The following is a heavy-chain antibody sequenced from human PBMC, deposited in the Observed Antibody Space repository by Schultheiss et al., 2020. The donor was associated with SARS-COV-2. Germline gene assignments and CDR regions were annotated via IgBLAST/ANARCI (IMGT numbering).Heavy chain of an antibody. CDR2: INHSGST. V-gene: IGHV4-34*01. CDR1: GFTFSSYW. J-gene: IGHJ4*02. Sequence: GSLRLSCADSGFTFSSYWMNWVRQAPGKGLEWIGEINHSGSTNYNPSLKSRVTISVDTSKNQFSLKLSSVTAADTAVYYCARGATMIRGVTSRLCYFDYWGQGTLVTVSS. D-gene: IGHD3-10*01. CDR3: ARGATMIRGVTSRLCYFDY.